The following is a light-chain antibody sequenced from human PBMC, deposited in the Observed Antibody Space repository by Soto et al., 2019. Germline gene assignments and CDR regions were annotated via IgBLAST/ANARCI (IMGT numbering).Light chain of an antibody. CDR3: QKYYSPPGT. CDR1: QSVLYSSNNKNY. CDR2: WAS. J-gene: IGKJ2*01. Sequence: DIVMTQSPDSLAVSLGERATINCKSSQSVLYSSNNKNYLAWYQQKPGQPPKLLIYWASTRESGVPDRFSGSGSGKDFPLTISNLQAEDVAVYYGQKYYSPPGTLGRGTRLEIK. V-gene: IGKV4-1*01.